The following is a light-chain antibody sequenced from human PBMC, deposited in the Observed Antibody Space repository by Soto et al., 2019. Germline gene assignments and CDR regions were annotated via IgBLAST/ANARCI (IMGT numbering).Light chain of an antibody. V-gene: IGKV1-39*01. CDR1: QSISTY. J-gene: IGKJ2*01. CDR2: ATS. CDR3: QQSYSAPPT. Sequence: DIQMTQSPPSLSASVGDRVTITCRASQSISTYLNWYQLKPGKAPKLLIYATSSLQSGVPSRFSGSRSGTDFTLTINSLLPEDFATYSCQQSYSAPPTFGQGTKVDIK.